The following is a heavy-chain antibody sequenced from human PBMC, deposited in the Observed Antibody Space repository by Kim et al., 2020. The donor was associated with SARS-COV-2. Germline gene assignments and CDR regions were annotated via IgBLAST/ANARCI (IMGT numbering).Heavy chain of an antibody. V-gene: IGHV4-31*03. CDR2: IYYSGST. D-gene: IGHD6-19*01. J-gene: IGHJ4*02. CDR3: AGAIAVAGDGYFDY. Sequence: SETLSLTCTVSGGSISSGGYYWSWIRQHPGKGLEWIGYIYYSGSTYYNPSLKSRVTISVDTSKNQFSLKLSSVTAADTAVYYCAGAIAVAGDGYFDYWGQGTLVTVSS. CDR1: GGSISSGGYY.